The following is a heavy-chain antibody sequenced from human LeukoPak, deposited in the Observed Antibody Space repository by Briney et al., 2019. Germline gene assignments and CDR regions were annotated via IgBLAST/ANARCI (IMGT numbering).Heavy chain of an antibody. CDR2: ISGSGSNI. V-gene: IGHV3-48*04. CDR1: GFTFSSYA. CDR3: ARGFDCSSTSCSCMDV. J-gene: IGHJ6*02. D-gene: IGHD2-2*01. Sequence: PGGSLRLSCAASGFTFSSYAMSWVRQAPGKGLDWVSYISGSGSNIYYADSVKGRFTISRDNAKNSLYLQMNSLRAEDTAVYYCARGFDCSSTSCSCMDVWGQGTTVTVSS.